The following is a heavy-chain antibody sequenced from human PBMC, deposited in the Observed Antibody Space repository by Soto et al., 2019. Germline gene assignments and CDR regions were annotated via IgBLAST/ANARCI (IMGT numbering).Heavy chain of an antibody. D-gene: IGHD3-9*01. Sequence: GGSLRLSCAASGFTFSNAWMSWVRQAPGKGLEWVGRIKSKTDGGTTDYAAPVKGRFTISRDDSKNTLYLQVNSLKTEDTAVYYCTTDPHFAWLHDYWGQGTLVTVSS. CDR2: IKSKTDGGTT. CDR1: GFTFSNAW. CDR3: TTDPHFAWLHDY. J-gene: IGHJ4*02. V-gene: IGHV3-15*01.